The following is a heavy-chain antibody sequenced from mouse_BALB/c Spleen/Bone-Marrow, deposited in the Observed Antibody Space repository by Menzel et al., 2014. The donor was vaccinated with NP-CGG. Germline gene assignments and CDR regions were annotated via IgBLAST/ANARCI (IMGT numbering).Heavy chain of an antibody. CDR1: GFTFSSFG. CDR3: ARWGYYYAMDY. V-gene: IGHV5-17*02. CDR2: ISSGSSNI. J-gene: IGHJ4*01. Sequence: EVQGVESGGGLVQPGGSRKLSCAASGFTFSSFGMHWVRRAPEKGLEWVAYISSGSSNINYADTVKGRFTISRDNPKNTLFLQVTSLRSEDTAMYYCARWGYYYAMDYWGQGTSVTVSS. D-gene: IGHD2-2*01.